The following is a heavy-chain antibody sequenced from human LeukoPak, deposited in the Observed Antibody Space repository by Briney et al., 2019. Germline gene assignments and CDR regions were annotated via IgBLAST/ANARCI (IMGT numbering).Heavy chain of an antibody. D-gene: IGHD2-2*01. CDR3: ARIPAATNRFDP. J-gene: IGHJ5*02. CDR1: GYTFTTYG. CDR2: ISAYNGHT. V-gene: IGHV1-18*01. Sequence: ASVKVSCKTSGYTFTTYGIIWVRQAPGQGLEWMGWISAYNGHTNYAQNLQGRVTMTPDTSTSTAYMELRSLRSDDTAVYYCARIPAATNRFDPWGQGTLVTVSS.